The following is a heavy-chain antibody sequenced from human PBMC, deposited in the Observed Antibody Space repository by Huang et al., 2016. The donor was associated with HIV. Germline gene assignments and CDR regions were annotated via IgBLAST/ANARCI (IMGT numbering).Heavy chain of an antibody. J-gene: IGHJ4*02. CDR3: AMSLRYQYDSRSYWGRYFDY. Sequence: QVQLEQSGPAVRKPGSSVKVSCQASGGSFSDQIISWVRQAPGQRFEWSVGITPVFRAQAHAQEVKGGVTMIADESTATIYMELNSLTSEDTAVYYCAMSLRYQYDSRSYWGRYFDYWGQGTLVTVSS. CDR1: GGSFSDQI. D-gene: IGHD3-16*01. V-gene: IGHV1-69*01. CDR2: ITPVFRAQ.